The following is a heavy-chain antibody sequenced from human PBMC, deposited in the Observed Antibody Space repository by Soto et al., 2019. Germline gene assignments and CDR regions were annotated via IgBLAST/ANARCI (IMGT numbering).Heavy chain of an antibody. Sequence: GGSLRLSCAASGFTVSNTYMNWVRQAPGKGLEWVSVIYTGGSTYYTDSVKGRFTISKHNSKNTLHLQMNSLSTEDTAVYYCAGGGEGFDYWGQGTLVTVSS. V-gene: IGHV3-53*04. D-gene: IGHD7-27*01. J-gene: IGHJ4*02. CDR1: GFTVSNTY. CDR3: AGGGEGFDY. CDR2: IYTGGST.